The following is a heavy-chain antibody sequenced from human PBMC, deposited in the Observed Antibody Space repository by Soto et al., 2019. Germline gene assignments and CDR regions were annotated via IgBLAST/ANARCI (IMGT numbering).Heavy chain of an antibody. Sequence: GSLRLSCAASGFTFSSYAMSWVRQAPGKGLEWVSAISGSGGSTYYADSVKGRFTISRDNSKNTLYLQMNSLRAEDTAVYYCAKTNYYGSGSYYNVNYWGQGTLVTVSS. CDR2: ISGSGGST. V-gene: IGHV3-23*01. J-gene: IGHJ4*02. CDR3: AKTNYYGSGSYYNVNY. D-gene: IGHD3-10*01. CDR1: GFTFSSYA.